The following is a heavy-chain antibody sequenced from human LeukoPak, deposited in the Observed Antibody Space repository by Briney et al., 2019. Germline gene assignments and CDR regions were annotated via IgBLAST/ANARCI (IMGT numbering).Heavy chain of an antibody. CDR1: GFTFSTYS. CDR3: AIYFYASGTSSLLD. V-gene: IGHV3-48*01. Sequence: GGSLRLSCAASGFTFSTYSMNWVRQAPGKGLEWLSYISGSSTTIYYADSVRGRFTISRDNAKNSPYLQMNSLRAEDTAVYYGAIYFYASGTSSLLDWGQGALLTVSS. J-gene: IGHJ4*02. D-gene: IGHD3-10*01. CDR2: ISGSSTTI.